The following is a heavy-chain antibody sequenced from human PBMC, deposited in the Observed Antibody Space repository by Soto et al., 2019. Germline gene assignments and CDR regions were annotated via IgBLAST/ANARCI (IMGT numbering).Heavy chain of an antibody. Sequence: QLQLQESGPGLVKPSETLSLTCTVSGGSISSSSYYWGWIRQPPGKGLEWIGSIYYSGSTYYNPSRKSRVTISVDTSKNQFSQKLSSVTAADTAVYYCARRQVVQAARDGFDIWGQGTMVTVSS. V-gene: IGHV4-39*01. CDR2: IYYSGST. J-gene: IGHJ3*02. CDR1: GGSISSSSYY. D-gene: IGHD2-2*01. CDR3: ARRQVVQAARDGFDI.